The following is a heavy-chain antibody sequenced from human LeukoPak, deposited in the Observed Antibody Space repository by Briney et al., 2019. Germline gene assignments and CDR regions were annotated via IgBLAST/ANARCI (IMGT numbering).Heavy chain of an antibody. CDR1: GFTFSSYA. Sequence: PGGSLRLSCAASGFTFSSYAMSWVRQAPGKGLEWVSVISGSGGSTYYADSVKGRFTIFRDNSKNTLYLQMNSLRAEDTAVYYCATYSSGXXXXEXXFDIXGQGTMVTVSS. CDR2: ISGSGGST. J-gene: IGHJ3*02. V-gene: IGHV3-23*01. CDR3: ATYSSGXXXXEXXFDI. D-gene: IGHD6-19*01.